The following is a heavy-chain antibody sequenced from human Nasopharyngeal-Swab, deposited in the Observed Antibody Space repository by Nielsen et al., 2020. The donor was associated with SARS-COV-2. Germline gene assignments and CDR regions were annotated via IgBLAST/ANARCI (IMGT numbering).Heavy chain of an antibody. D-gene: IGHD4-11*01. CDR1: GGTFSSYA. Sequence: SVKVSCKASGGTFSSYAISWVRQAPGQGLEWMGGIIPIFGTANYAQRFQGRVTITADESTSTAYMELSSLRSEDTAVYYCARRPTTVTTWWFDPWGQGTLVTVSS. CDR3: ARRPTTVTTWWFDP. CDR2: IIPIFGTA. V-gene: IGHV1-69*13. J-gene: IGHJ5*02.